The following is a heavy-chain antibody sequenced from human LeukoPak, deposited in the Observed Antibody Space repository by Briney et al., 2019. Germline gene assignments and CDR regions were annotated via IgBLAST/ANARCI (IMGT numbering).Heavy chain of an antibody. V-gene: IGHV3-30*18. CDR1: GFTFSSYG. CDR2: ISYDGSNK. J-gene: IGHJ4*02. CDR3: AKDDQWLATY. Sequence: PGGSLRLSCAASGFTFSSYGMHWVRQAPGKGLEWVAVISYDGSNKYYADSVKGRFTISRDNSKNTLYPQMNSLRAEDTAVYYCAKDDQWLATYWGQGTLVTVSS. D-gene: IGHD6-19*01.